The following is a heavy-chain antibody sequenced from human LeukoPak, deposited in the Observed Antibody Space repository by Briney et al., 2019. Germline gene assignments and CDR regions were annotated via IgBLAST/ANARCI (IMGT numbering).Heavy chain of an antibody. CDR2: INTDTGDT. CDR1: GYIFISYG. V-gene: IGHV1-18*01. CDR3: ARDLGEGARRDLDY. J-gene: IGHJ4*02. D-gene: IGHD1-26*01. Sequence: ASVKVSCKASGYIFISYGLTWVRQAPGQGLEWMGWINTDTGDTEYAQRIQGRVVMTIDTSTSTAYMDLRSLTSDDTAVYYCARDLGEGARRDLDYWGQGTLVTVSS.